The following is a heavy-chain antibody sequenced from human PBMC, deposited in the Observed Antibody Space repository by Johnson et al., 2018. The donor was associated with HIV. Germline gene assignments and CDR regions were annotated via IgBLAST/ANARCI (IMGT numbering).Heavy chain of an antibody. CDR2: ISSAGGNN. Sequence: QVQLVESGGGVVQPGRSLRLSCAASGFTFSSYAMHWVRQAPGKGLEWVAVISSAGGNNYYVDSVKGRLPIFRDNSKNTLYLQMNSLRAEDTAVYFCAKAGSGYFHAFYIWGQGTMVTGSS. J-gene: IGHJ3*02. V-gene: IGHV3-30-3*01. CDR3: AKAGSGYFHAFYI. D-gene: IGHD3-22*01. CDR1: GFTFSSYA.